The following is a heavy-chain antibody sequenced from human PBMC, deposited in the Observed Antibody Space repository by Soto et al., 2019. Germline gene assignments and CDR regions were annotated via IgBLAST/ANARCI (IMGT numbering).Heavy chain of an antibody. CDR2: IDWDDDK. V-gene: IGHV2-70*01. Sequence: GSGPTLVNPTQTLTLTCTFYGFSLSTSGMCVSWIRQPPGKALEWLALIDWDDDKYYSTSLKTRLTISKDTSKNQVVLTMTNMDPVDTATYYCARIQGIVAAGGPYYYYGMDVWGQGTTVTVSS. J-gene: IGHJ6*02. CDR3: ARIQGIVAAGGPYYYYGMDV. CDR1: GFSLSTSGMC. D-gene: IGHD6-13*01.